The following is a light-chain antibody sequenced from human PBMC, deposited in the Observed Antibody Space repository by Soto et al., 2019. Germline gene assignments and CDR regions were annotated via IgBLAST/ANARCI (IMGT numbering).Light chain of an antibody. V-gene: IGLV2-23*01. J-gene: IGLJ2*01. CDR1: SSDVGSYNL. Sequence: QSVLTQPASVSGSPGQSITISCTGTSSDVGSYNLVSWYQQHPGKAPKLMIYEGSKRPSGVSNRFSGSKSGNTASLTISGLQAEDEADYSCCSYAGSSTHVVFGGGTQLTAL. CDR2: EGS. CDR3: CSYAGSSTHVV.